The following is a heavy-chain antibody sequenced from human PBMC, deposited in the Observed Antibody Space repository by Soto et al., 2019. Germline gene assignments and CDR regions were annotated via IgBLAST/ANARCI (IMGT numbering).Heavy chain of an antibody. CDR2: ISYDGSNK. J-gene: IGHJ4*02. V-gene: IGHV3-30-3*01. CDR1: GFTFSSYA. CDR3: ARCPYKWNYRGGY. D-gene: IGHD1-7*01. Sequence: QVQLVESGGGVVQPGRSLRLSCAASGFTFSSYAMHWVRQAPGKGLEWVAVISYDGSNKYYADSVKGRFTISRGNSKNPLDLQMNSLRAEATAVYYGARCPYKWNYRGGYWVGGSLVAVSS.